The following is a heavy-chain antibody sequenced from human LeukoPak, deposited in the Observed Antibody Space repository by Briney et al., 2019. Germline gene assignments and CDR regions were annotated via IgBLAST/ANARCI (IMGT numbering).Heavy chain of an antibody. D-gene: IGHD5-24*01. Sequence: SETLSLTCAVYGGSFSGYYWSWIRQPPGKGLEWIGEINHSGSTNYNPSLKSRGTISVDTSKNQFPLKLSSVTAADTAVYYCARVSRWLQCFDYWGQGTLVTVSS. V-gene: IGHV4-34*01. CDR1: GGSFSGYY. CDR2: INHSGST. J-gene: IGHJ4*02. CDR3: ARVSRWLQCFDY.